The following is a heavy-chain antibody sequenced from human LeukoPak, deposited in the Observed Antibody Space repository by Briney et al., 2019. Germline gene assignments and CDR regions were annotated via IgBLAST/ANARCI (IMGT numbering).Heavy chain of an antibody. Sequence: PSETLSLTCAVYGGSFSGYYWSWIRQPPGKGLEWIGEINHSGSTNYNPSLKSRVTISVDTSKNQFSLKLSSVTAADTAVYYCARGARLRFGYSSSWYNYWGQGTLVTVSS. J-gene: IGHJ4*02. CDR1: GGSFSGYY. V-gene: IGHV4-34*01. CDR3: ARGARLRFGYSSSWYNY. D-gene: IGHD6-13*01. CDR2: INHSGST.